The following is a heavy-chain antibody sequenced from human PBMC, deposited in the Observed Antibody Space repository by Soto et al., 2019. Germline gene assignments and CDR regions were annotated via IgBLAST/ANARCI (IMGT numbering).Heavy chain of an antibody. Sequence: QVQLVQSGAEVKKPGSSVKVSCKASGDTFSFYTINWVRQAPGLGLEWMGRVNPIVSMSNYAQKFQGRVTITADKSTNTAYMQLSSLRPEDTAIYYCAASYGSGYRAFDYWGQGALVTVSS. CDR1: GDTFSFYT. CDR2: VNPIVSMS. CDR3: AASYGSGYRAFDY. D-gene: IGHD3-10*01. V-gene: IGHV1-69*02. J-gene: IGHJ4*02.